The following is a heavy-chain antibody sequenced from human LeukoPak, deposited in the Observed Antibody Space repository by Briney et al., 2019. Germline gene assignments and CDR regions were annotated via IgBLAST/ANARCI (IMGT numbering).Heavy chain of an antibody. Sequence: PGGSLRLSCAVSGFTFSSFAMYWVRQAPGKGLEWVAVISYDGSNEHHTDSVKGRFTISRDNSKNTLYLQMNSLRREDTAVYYFARESAPGAAVANIDFWGQGTLVTVSS. V-gene: IGHV3-30*04. CDR1: GFTFSSFA. CDR2: ISYDGSNE. D-gene: IGHD6-25*01. J-gene: IGHJ4*02. CDR3: ARESAPGAAVANIDF.